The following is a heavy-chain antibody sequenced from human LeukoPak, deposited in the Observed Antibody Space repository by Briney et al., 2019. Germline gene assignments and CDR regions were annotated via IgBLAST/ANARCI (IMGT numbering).Heavy chain of an antibody. CDR2: ISAYNGNT. J-gene: IGHJ4*02. CDR1: GYTFTSYG. D-gene: IGHD5-18*01. CDR3: ARAARGYSYGPNYYFDY. V-gene: IGHV1-18*01. Sequence: GASVKVSCKASGYTFTSYGISWVRQAPGQGLEWMGWISAYNGNTNYAQKLQGRVTMTTDTSTGTAYMELRSLRSDDTAVYYCARAARGYSYGPNYYFDYWGQGTLVTVSS.